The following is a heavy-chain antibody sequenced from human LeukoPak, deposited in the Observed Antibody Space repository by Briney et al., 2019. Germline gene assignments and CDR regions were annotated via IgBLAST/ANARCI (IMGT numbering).Heavy chain of an antibody. D-gene: IGHD3-10*01. CDR3: ARVPPFGVRTDDAFEI. Sequence: ASVKVSCKPSGYTFTSYAISWVRQAPGQGLEWWRWFSAYNGNTNYAQKHQGRVTMTTDTSTSTAYMELRSLRSADTAVYYCARVPPFGVRTDDAFEIWGQGTMVTVSS. CDR2: FSAYNGNT. V-gene: IGHV1-18*01. CDR1: GYTFTSYA. J-gene: IGHJ3*02.